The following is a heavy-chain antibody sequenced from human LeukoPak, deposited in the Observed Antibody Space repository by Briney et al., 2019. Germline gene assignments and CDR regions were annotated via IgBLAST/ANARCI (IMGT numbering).Heavy chain of an antibody. CDR1: GFTFGDYA. D-gene: IGHD3-3*01. CDR2: IKQDGSEK. CDR3: ARGGATTFGLWGNAFDI. V-gene: IGHV3-7*01. J-gene: IGHJ3*02. Sequence: PGRSLRLSCTASGFTFGDYAMSWVRQAPGKGLEWVANIKQDGSEKYYVDSVKGRFTISRDNAKNSLYLQMNSLRAEDTAVYYCARGGATTFGLWGNAFDIWGQGTMVTVSS.